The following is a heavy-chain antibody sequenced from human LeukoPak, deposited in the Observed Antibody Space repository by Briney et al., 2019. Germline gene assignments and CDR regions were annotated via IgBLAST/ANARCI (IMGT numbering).Heavy chain of an antibody. Sequence: GRSLRLSCAASGFTFSSYAISWVRQAPGQGLEWMGGIIPIFGTANYAQKFQGRVTITADESTSTAYMELSSLRSEDTAVYYCAREGIQTNSWGFDYWGQGTLVTVSS. CDR3: AREGIQTNSWGFDY. CDR2: IIPIFGTA. J-gene: IGHJ4*02. CDR1: GFTFSSYA. D-gene: IGHD5-18*01. V-gene: IGHV1-69*01.